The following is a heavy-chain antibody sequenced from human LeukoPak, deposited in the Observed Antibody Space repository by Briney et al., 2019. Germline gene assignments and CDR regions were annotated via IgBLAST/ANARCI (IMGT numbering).Heavy chain of an antibody. CDR1: GFTFSNYA. V-gene: IGHV3-23*01. CDR3: AKSRSYTVRDAFEI. D-gene: IGHD3-10*01. CDR2: ISNSGGDT. Sequence: GGSLRLSCAASGFTFSNYAMSWIRQAPGRGLEWVLGISNSGGDTQYADSVKGRFTISRDNSKNTLYLQMNSLRAEDTAVYYCAKSRSYTVRDAFEIWGQGTKVTVSS. J-gene: IGHJ3*02.